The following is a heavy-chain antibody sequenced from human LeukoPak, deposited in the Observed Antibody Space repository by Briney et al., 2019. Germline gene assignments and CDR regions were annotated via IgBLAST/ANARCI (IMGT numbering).Heavy chain of an antibody. V-gene: IGHV1-2*04. Sequence: AASVKVSCKASGYTFTGYYMHWVRQAPGQGLEWMGWINPNSGGANYAQKFQGWVTMTRDTSISTAYMELSRLRSDDTAVYYCARSLAAADPFDYWGQGTLVTVSS. CDR1: GYTFTGYY. J-gene: IGHJ4*02. CDR3: ARSLAAADPFDY. CDR2: INPNSGGA. D-gene: IGHD6-13*01.